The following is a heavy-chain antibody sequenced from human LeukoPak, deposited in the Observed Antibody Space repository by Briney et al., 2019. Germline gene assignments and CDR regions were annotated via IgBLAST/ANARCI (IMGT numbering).Heavy chain of an antibody. CDR1: GYSFTAYY. CDR3: ARDLIVVVNPKPEYFQH. D-gene: IGHD3-22*01. Sequence: ASVKVSCKASGYSFTAYYIHWVRQAPGQGRGWMGWINPNSGGTNYAQKLQGRVTMTRDMSISTVYMELSRLRSDDTAVYYCARDLIVVVNPKPEYFQHWGQGTLVTVSS. CDR2: INPNSGGT. V-gene: IGHV1-2*02. J-gene: IGHJ1*01.